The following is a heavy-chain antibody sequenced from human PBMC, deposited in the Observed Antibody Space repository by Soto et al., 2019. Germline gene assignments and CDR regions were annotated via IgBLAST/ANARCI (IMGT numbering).Heavy chain of an antibody. V-gene: IGHV4-39*01. CDR3: ARGITIFGVVIIRAKWFDP. J-gene: IGHJ5*02. Sequence: SETLSLTCTVSGGSISSSSYYWGWIRQPPGKGLEWIGSIYYSGSTYYNPSLKSRVTISVDTSKNQFSLKLSSVTAADTAVYYCARGITIFGVVIIRAKWFDPWGQGTLVTVSS. CDR1: GGSISSSSYY. CDR2: IYYSGST. D-gene: IGHD3-3*01.